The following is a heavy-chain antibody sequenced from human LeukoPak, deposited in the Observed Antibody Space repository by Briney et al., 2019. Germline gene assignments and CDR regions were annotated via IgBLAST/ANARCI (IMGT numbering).Heavy chain of an antibody. V-gene: IGHV3-33*01. J-gene: IGHJ4*02. D-gene: IGHD3-22*01. Sequence: GGSLRLSCAASGFTFSSYGMHWVRQAPGKGLEWVAVIWYDGSNKYYADSVKGRFTISRDNSKNTLYLQMNSLRAEDTAVYYCARDYGVVAPIDYWGQGTLVTVSS. CDR3: ARDYGVVAPIDY. CDR1: GFTFSSYG. CDR2: IWYDGSNK.